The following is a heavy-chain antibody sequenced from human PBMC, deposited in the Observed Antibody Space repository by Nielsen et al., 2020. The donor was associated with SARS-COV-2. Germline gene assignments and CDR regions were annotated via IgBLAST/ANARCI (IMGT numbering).Heavy chain of an antibody. CDR3: ARGSWSYWYFDL. J-gene: IGHJ2*01. V-gene: IGHV4-61*08. CDR2: IYYSGST. Sequence: SETLSLTCTVSGGSISSGGYYWSWIRQPPGKGLEWIGYIYYSGSTNYNPSLKSRVTISVDTSKNQFSLKLSSVTAADTAVYYCARGSWSYWYFDLWGRGTLVTVSS. CDR1: GGSISSGGYY.